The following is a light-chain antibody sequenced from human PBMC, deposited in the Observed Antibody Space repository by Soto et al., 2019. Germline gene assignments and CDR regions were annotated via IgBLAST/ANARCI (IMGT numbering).Light chain of an antibody. CDR3: AAWDDSPNGVV. Sequence: QSVLTQPPSASGTPGQRVTISCSGSSSNIGSNTVNWYQQLPGTAPKLLIYSNNQRPSGVPDRFSGSKSGTSASLAISGLQYEDEADYYCAAWDDSPNGVVFGGGTKLTVL. V-gene: IGLV1-44*01. J-gene: IGLJ2*01. CDR2: SNN. CDR1: SSNIGSNT.